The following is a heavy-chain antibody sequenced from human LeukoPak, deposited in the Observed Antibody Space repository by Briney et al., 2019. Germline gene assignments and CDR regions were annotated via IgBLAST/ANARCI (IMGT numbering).Heavy chain of an antibody. J-gene: IGHJ3*02. CDR3: ARAVGMIDAFDI. CDR2: IYHSGST. Sequence: SQTLSLTCAVSGGSISSGGYSWSWVRQPPGKGLEWIGYIYHSGSTYYNPSLKSRVTISVDRSKNQFSLKLSSVTAADTAVYYCARAVGMIDAFDIWGQGTMVTVSS. CDR1: GGSISSGGYS. D-gene: IGHD3-22*01. V-gene: IGHV4-30-2*01.